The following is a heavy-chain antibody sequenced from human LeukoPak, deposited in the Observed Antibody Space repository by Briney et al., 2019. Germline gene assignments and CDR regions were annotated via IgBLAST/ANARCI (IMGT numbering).Heavy chain of an antibody. Sequence: PGGSLRLSCAASGFTFSNYAMSWVRQAPGKGLEWVSAISESGDHTKCADSVKGRFTISRDNSKNTLYLQMNSLRAEDTAVYYCARGPTRANSTDYWGQGALVTVSS. CDR2: ISESGDHT. J-gene: IGHJ4*02. D-gene: IGHD2/OR15-2a*01. V-gene: IGHV3-23*01. CDR1: GFTFSNYA. CDR3: ARGPTRANSTDY.